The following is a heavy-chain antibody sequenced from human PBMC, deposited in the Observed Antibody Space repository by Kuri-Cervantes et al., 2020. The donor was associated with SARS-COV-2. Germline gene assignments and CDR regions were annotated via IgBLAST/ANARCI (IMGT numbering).Heavy chain of an antibody. V-gene: IGHV4-38-2*01. CDR2: IYHSGST. CDR1: GYSISSGYY. D-gene: IGHD1-26*01. CDR3: ARARGWVGATKPFDY. Sequence: SETLSLTCAVSGYSISSGYYWGWIRQPPGKGLEWIGSIYHSGSTYYNPSLKSRVTISVDTSKNQFSLKLSSVTAADTAVYYCARARGWVGATKPFDYWGQGTLVTVSS. J-gene: IGHJ4*02.